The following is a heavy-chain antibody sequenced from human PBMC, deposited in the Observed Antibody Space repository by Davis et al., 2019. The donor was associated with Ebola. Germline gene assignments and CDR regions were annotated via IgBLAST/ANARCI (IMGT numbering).Heavy chain of an antibody. CDR3: ARPWVSNSWNDAFEI. D-gene: IGHD6-13*01. CDR1: GYSFTNYW. J-gene: IGHJ3*02. V-gene: IGHV5-10-1*01. CDR2: IDPSDSYT. Sequence: GESLKISCKGSGYSFTNYWIGWVRQMPGKGLEWMGRIDPSDSYTHYSPSFQGHVTISVDKSISTAYLQWSSLKYSDTAMYYCARPWVSNSWNDAFEIWGQGTMVTVSS.